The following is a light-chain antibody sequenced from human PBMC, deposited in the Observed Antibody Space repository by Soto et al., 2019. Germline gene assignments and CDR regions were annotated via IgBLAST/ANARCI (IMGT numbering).Light chain of an antibody. Sequence: VKMTQSHSTLSASVGDKVTITCRASQSISIWLAWYQQKPGKAPKLLIYDASSLESGVPSRFSGSGSGTEFTLTISSMQPDDFATYYCQQYHGYSRTFGQGANVDIK. CDR1: QSISIW. CDR3: QQYHGYSRT. V-gene: IGKV1-5*01. J-gene: IGKJ1*01. CDR2: DAS.